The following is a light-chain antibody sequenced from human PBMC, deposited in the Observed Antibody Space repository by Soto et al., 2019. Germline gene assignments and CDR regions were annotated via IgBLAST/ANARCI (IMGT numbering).Light chain of an antibody. V-gene: IGKV1-5*03. CDR2: KAS. J-gene: IGKJ4*01. Sequence: DIEMTQSPFTLSASVGDRVTITCRASQSISTNLAWYQQKPGKTPNLLIYKASTLQSGVPSRFSGSGFGTEFTLTVNSLQPGDFATYFCQHYNEYPLTFGGGTKVEIK. CDR3: QHYNEYPLT. CDR1: QSISTN.